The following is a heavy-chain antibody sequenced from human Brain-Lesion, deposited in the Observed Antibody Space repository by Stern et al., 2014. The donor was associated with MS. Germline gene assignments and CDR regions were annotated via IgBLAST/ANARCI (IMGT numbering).Heavy chain of an antibody. CDR2: ISWNSGTI. D-gene: IGHD1-14*01. J-gene: IGHJ4*02. CDR1: GFTFDDYA. Sequence: VQLVESGGDLVQPGRSLRLSCAAFGFTFDDYAMHWVRQAPGKGLEGVAGISWNSGTIGYADSVKGRFTTSRDNAYSSLYLQMNSLRPEDTALYYCARDITGSSAYFAYWGQGTLVTDSS. V-gene: IGHV3-9*01. CDR3: ARDITGSSAYFAY.